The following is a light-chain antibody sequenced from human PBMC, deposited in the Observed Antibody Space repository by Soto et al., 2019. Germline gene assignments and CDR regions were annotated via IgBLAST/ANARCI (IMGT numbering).Light chain of an antibody. J-gene: IGLJ1*01. CDR3: FSYAGNSVYV. Sequence: QSALTQPPSASGTPGQRVTISCSGGSSNIGRNPVNWYQHFPGTAPKLLIYRNIERPSGVPDRFSGSKSGNTASLTISGLQAEDEADYYCFSYAGNSVYVFGTGTKVTVL. V-gene: IGLV1-44*01. CDR1: SSNIGRNP. CDR2: RNI.